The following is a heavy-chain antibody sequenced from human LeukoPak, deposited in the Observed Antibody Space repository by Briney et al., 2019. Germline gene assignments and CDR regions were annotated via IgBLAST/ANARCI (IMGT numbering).Heavy chain of an antibody. CDR3: ARDRTDCGGDCSD. V-gene: IGHV1-69*04. D-gene: IGHD2-21*01. CDR2: IIPILGIA. J-gene: IGHJ4*02. CDR1: GGTFSSHT. Sequence: SVKASCKASGGTFSSHTISWVRQAPGQGLEWMGRIIPILGIANYAQKFQGRVTITADKSTSTAYMELSSLRSEDTAVYYCARDRTDCGGDCSDWGQGTLVTVSS.